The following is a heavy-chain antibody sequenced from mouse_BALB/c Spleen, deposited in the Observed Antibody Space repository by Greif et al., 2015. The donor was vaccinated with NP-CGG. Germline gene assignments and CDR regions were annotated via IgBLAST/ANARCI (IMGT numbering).Heavy chain of an antibody. Sequence: EVQRVESGGGLVEPGGSLKLSCAASGFAFSSYDMSWVRQTPEKRLEWVAYISSGGGSTCYPDTVKGRFTISRDNAKNTLYLQMSSLKSEDTAMYYCARYDGYYYYAMDYWGQGTSVTVSS. CDR2: ISSGGGST. CDR3: ARYDGYYYYAMDY. J-gene: IGHJ4*01. CDR1: GFAFSSYD. V-gene: IGHV5-12-1*01. D-gene: IGHD2-3*01.